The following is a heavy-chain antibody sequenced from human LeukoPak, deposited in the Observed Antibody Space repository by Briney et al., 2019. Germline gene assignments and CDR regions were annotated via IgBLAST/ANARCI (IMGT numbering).Heavy chain of an antibody. D-gene: IGHD3-9*01. CDR3: ARGRTVYYDILTGYDYYYYMDV. Sequence: SETLSLNCAVSGGSFSGYYWSWIRQPPGKGLEWIGEINNSGSTNYNPSLKSRVTISVDTSKNQFSLKLSSVTAADTAVYYCARGRTVYYDILTGYDYYYYMDVWGKGTTVTVSS. CDR1: GGSFSGYY. CDR2: INNSGST. J-gene: IGHJ6*03. V-gene: IGHV4-34*01.